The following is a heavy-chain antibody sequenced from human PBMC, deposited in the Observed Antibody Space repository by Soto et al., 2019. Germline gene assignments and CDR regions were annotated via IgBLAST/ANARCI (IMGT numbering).Heavy chain of an antibody. V-gene: IGHV3-30-3*01. CDR3: ARDINIVVVPAAGRFDY. CDR2: ISYDGTKK. J-gene: IGHJ4*02. D-gene: IGHD2-2*01. CDR1: GFSLTNYA. Sequence: QVQLVESGGGVVQPGKSLRLSCAASGFSLTNYAMHWVRQAPGKGLEWVATISYDGTKKYYADSVKGRFTISRDNSENTLHLQMSSLRAEDAAIYYCARDINIVVVPAAGRFDYWGQGTLVTVSS.